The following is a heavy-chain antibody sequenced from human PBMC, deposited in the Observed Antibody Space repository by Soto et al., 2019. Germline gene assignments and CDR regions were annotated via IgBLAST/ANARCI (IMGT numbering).Heavy chain of an antibody. CDR2: INTKFGAT. CDR1: GGSFSKKA. J-gene: IGHJ2*01. D-gene: IGHD5-12*01. Sequence: QVQLVQSGAELKKPGSSVKVSCEASGGSFSKKAISWVRQAPGQGLEWMGGINTKFGATNYAPKFQGRITITADESTNTGNMALSSLTSEDTAVYYCARGASSGFEYWYFDLWGRGTVVSVSS. CDR3: ARGASSGFEYWYFDL. V-gene: IGHV1-69*01.